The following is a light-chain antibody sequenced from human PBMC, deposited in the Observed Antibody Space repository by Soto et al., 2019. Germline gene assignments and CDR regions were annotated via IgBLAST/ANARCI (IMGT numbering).Light chain of an antibody. CDR2: GAS. V-gene: IGKV3-20*01. J-gene: IGKJ5*01. Sequence: EIVLTQAPGTLSLSPGERATLSCRASQSVTASYLAWYHHKPGQAPRLLIYGASSRATGIPDRFSGSGSATDFTLTISRLAPEDFAVYYCQQYGSSITFGQGTRLEIK. CDR3: QQYGSSIT. CDR1: QSVTASY.